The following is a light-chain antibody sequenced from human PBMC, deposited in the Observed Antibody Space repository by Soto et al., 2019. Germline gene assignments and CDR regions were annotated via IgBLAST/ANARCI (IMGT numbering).Light chain of an antibody. J-gene: IGKJ4*01. V-gene: IGKV3-15*01. Sequence: EVVMTQSPATLYVSPGDRATLFCRATQSLSINLAWYQHKPGQAPRLLIYGVSNRAPGIPVRFSASGSGTDFTLTISSLQPEDLAIYYCQQYNSWPLTFGGGTKVQI. CDR3: QQYNSWPLT. CDR1: QSLSIN. CDR2: GVS.